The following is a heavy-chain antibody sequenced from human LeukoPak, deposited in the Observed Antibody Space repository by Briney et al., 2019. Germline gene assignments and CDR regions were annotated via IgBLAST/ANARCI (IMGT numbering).Heavy chain of an antibody. V-gene: IGHV1-8*01. Sequence: GASVKVSCKASGYTFTSYDINWVRQATGQGLEWMGWMNPNSGNTGYAQKFQGRVTMTTDTSTNTAYMELRSLRSDDTALYYCAKAFQGITMVRGVIITGAIDYWGQGTLVTVFS. CDR2: MNPNSGNT. J-gene: IGHJ4*02. CDR1: GYTFTSYD. CDR3: AKAFQGITMVRGVIITGAIDY. D-gene: IGHD3-10*01.